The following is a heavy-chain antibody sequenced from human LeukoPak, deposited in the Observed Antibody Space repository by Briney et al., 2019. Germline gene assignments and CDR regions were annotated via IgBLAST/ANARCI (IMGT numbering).Heavy chain of an antibody. CDR3: ARAPERWYSYGSYTFYYMDV. Sequence: SETLSLTCTISGGSVSDYYWSWIRQSPGKGLEWIGYIYHTGSTSYSPSLKSRVTISADTSQNQFSLKLSSVTAADTAVYYCARAPERWYSYGSYTFYYMDVWGKGTTVTVSS. CDR2: IYHTGST. J-gene: IGHJ6*03. CDR1: GGSVSDYY. D-gene: IGHD5-18*01. V-gene: IGHV4-59*02.